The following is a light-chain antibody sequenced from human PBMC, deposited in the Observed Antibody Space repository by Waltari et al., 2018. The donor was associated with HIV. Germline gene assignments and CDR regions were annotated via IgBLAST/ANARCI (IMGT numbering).Light chain of an antibody. Sequence: YELTQPPSVSVSPGQTARITCSGSELPKRYSHWFRQKPGQPPILLIYKDTERPSGISQRFYASKSGTTVTLTINEVQAEDEADYLCQSTDRSGTWVFGGGTRLAVL. CDR3: QSTDRSGTWV. CDR1: ELPKRY. CDR2: KDT. V-gene: IGLV3-25*03. J-gene: IGLJ3*02.